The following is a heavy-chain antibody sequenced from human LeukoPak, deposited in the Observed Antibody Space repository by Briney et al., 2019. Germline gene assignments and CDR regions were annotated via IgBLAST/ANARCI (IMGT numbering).Heavy chain of an antibody. CDR3: ARELLWFGELSGWFDP. V-gene: IGHV3-21*01. D-gene: IGHD3-10*01. CDR2: ISSSSSYI. Sequence: GGSLRLSCAASGFTFSSYSMNWVRQAPGKGLEWVSSISSSSSYIYYADSVKGRFTISRDNAKNSLYLQMNSLRAEDTAVYYCARELLWFGELSGWFDPWGQRTLVTVSS. CDR1: GFTFSSYS. J-gene: IGHJ5*02.